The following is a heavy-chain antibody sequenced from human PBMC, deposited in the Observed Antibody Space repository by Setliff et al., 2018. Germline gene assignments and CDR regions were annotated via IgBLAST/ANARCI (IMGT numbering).Heavy chain of an antibody. CDR3: AREVGGNSPNWFDP. D-gene: IGHD3-16*01. V-gene: IGHV7-4-1*02. Sequence: ASVKVSCKASGYTFTSYGISWVRQAPGQGLEWMGWINTNTGNPTYAQGFTGRFVFSLDTSVSTAYLQISSLKAEDTAVYYCAREVGGNSPNWFDPWGQGTLVTVSS. CDR1: GYTFTSYG. CDR2: INTNTGNP. J-gene: IGHJ5*02.